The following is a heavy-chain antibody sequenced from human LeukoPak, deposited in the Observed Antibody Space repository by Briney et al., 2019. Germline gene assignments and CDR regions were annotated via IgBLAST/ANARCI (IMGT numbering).Heavy chain of an antibody. CDR3: ARGPYNWNDPIDY. CDR2: IWYDGSNK. Sequence: EPGRSLRLSCAASGFTFSSYGMHWVRQAPGKGLEWVAVIWYDGSNKYYADSVKGRFTISRDNSKNTLYLQMNSLRAEDTAVYYCARGPYNWNDPIDYWGQGTLVTVSS. J-gene: IGHJ4*02. CDR1: GFTFSSYG. D-gene: IGHD1-1*01. V-gene: IGHV3-33*01.